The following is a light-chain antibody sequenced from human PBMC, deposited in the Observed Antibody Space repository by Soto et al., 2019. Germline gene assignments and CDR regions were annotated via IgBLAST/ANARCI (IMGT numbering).Light chain of an antibody. V-gene: IGKV3-11*01. CDR2: DAF. CDR1: QSVVSY. CDR3: QQRSSWTLT. J-gene: IGKJ4*01. Sequence: EIVLTQSPATLSLSPGERATLFCRASQSVVSYFAWYQQKPGQAPRLLIYDAFSSPTGIPARFSGSGSGTDLTITISSLKPEDFAVYFCQQRSSWTLTFGGGTMVAIK.